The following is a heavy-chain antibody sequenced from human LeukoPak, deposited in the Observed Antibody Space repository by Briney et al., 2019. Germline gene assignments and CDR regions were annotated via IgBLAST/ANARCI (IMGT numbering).Heavy chain of an antibody. CDR1: GFTFSSYA. CDR2: ISGSGGSR. Sequence: GGSLRLSCAASGFTFSSYAMSWVRQAPGKGLEWVSAISGSGGSRYYADSVKGRFTISRDNSKNTLHLQMNSLRAEDTAVYYCAKDRDYDSSGAFDYWGQGTLVTVSS. CDR3: AKDRDYDSSGAFDY. J-gene: IGHJ4*02. D-gene: IGHD3-22*01. V-gene: IGHV3-23*01.